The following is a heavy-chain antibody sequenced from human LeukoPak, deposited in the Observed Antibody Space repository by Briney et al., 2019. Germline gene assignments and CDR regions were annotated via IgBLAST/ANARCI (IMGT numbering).Heavy chain of an antibody. CDR1: GFTFSSYS. Sequence: GGSLRLSCAASGFTFSSYSMNWVRQAPGKGLEWVSYISSGSSTIYYADSVKGRFTISRDNSKNTLYLQMDSLRAEDTAVYYCARILLVAVMDWGQGTPVTVSS. J-gene: IGHJ4*02. V-gene: IGHV3-48*01. D-gene: IGHD5-12*01. CDR2: ISSGSSTI. CDR3: ARILLVAVMD.